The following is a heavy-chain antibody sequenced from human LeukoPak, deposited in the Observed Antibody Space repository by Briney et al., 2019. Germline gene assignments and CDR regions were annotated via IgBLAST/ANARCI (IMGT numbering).Heavy chain of an antibody. CDR2: INHSGST. V-gene: IGHV4-34*01. CDR1: GGSFSGYY. CDR3: ARIGRHHLAGWFDP. Sequence: ASETLSLTCAVYGGSFSGYYWSWIRQPPGKGLEWIGEINHSGSTNYNPSLKSRVTISEDTSKNQFSLKLSSVTAADTAVYYCARIGRHHLAGWFDPWGQGTLVTVSS. J-gene: IGHJ5*02. D-gene: IGHD1-14*01.